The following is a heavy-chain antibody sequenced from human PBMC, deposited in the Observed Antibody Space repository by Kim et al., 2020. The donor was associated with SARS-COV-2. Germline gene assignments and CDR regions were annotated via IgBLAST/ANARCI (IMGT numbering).Heavy chain of an antibody. V-gene: IGHV2-70*11. CDR2: IDWDDDK. J-gene: IGHJ4*02. CDR1: GFSLSTSGMC. Sequence: SGPTLVNPTPTLTLTCTFSGFSLSTSGMCVSWIRQPPGKALEWLARIDWDDDKYYSTSLKTRLTISKDTSKNQVVLTMTNMDPVDTATYYCARSRIAARSLRDSGFDYWGQGTLVTVSS. D-gene: IGHD6-6*01. CDR3: ARSRIAARSLRDSGFDY.